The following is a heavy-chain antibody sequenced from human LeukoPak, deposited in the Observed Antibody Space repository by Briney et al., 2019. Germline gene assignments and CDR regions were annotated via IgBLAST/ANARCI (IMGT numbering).Heavy chain of an antibody. V-gene: IGHV3-33*01. D-gene: IGHD7-27*01. Sequence: GGSLRLSCAASGFSFSSYGMHWVRPAPGKGLEWVGVIWYDGSNKIYAESVKGRFTISRDNSKNTLYLQMNSLRAEDTAVYYCARDRSWGSQCYFDYWGQGTLVTVSS. J-gene: IGHJ4*02. CDR3: ARDRSWGSQCYFDY. CDR1: GFSFSSYG. CDR2: IWYDGSNK.